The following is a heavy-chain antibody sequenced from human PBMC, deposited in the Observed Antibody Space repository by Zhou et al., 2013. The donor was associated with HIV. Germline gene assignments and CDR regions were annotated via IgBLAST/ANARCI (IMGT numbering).Heavy chain of an antibody. D-gene: IGHD7-27*01. V-gene: IGHV3-48*01. Sequence: EVQLVESGGVLVQPGGSLRLSCAASGFTFSSYTMNWVRQAPGKGLEWISTIRASDSLTYYADAVKGRFTVSRDNAKDSLFLQMNSLRAEDTAVYYCARDLFPWGTPSGEYWGQGTLVTVSS. J-gene: IGHJ4*02. CDR1: GFTFSSYT. CDR2: IRASDSLT. CDR3: ARDLFPWGTPSGEY.